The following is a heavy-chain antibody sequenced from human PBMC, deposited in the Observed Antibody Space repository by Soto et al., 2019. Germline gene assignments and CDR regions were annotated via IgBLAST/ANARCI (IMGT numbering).Heavy chain of an antibody. V-gene: IGHV3-11*06. CDR2: ISSSSSYT. D-gene: IGHD2-8*01. J-gene: IGHJ4*02. CDR3: ARTPDCTKGVCSAGFDD. Sequence: PGLTLRLSCAPSGFTFSDYYMSWIRQAPGKGLEWVSYISSSSSYTNYAETVKGRFPISSDSAKNSLYLQMNSLRAEDTAVYYCARTPDCTKGVCSAGFDDWGQGTLVTVSS. CDR1: GFTFSDYY.